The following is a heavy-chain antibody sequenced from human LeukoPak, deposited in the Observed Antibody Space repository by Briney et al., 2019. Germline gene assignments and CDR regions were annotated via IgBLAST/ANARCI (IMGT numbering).Heavy chain of an antibody. Sequence: VASVKVSCKASTYISSDFGISWVRLAPGGGLEWMGWVSGDNGQTNYGHKFYGRVTMTMETSTNTASMELRGLRSDGTAIYYCARVYLYTTGWSAAYYYFMDVWGKGTTVIVSS. CDR2: VSGDNGQT. CDR1: TYISSDFG. D-gene: IGHD3-16*02. J-gene: IGHJ6*03. CDR3: ARVYLYTTGWSAAYYYFMDV. V-gene: IGHV1-18*01.